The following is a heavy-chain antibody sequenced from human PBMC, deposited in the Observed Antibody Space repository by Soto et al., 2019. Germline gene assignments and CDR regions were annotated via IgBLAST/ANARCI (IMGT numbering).Heavy chain of an antibody. Sequence: PGGSLRLGCAASGFTFSSYSMNWVRKATGKGLEWVSYISSSSSTIYYADSVKGRFTISRDNAKNSLYLQMNSLRDEDTAVYYCARDGVGYSYGRPYYYYGMDVWGQGTTVTVSS. J-gene: IGHJ6*02. CDR3: ARDGVGYSYGRPYYYYGMDV. D-gene: IGHD5-18*01. V-gene: IGHV3-48*02. CDR1: GFTFSSYS. CDR2: ISSSSSTI.